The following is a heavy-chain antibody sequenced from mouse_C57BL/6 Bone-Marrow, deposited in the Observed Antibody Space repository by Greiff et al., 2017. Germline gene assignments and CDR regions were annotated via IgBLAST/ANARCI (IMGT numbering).Heavy chain of an antibody. CDR1: GYTFTDYW. D-gene: IGHD1-1*02. V-gene: IGHV1-26*01. Sequence: VQLQQSGAELVKPGASVKISCKASGYTFTDYWMNWVQQSPGKGLEWIGVINPNTGGTNYNEKFKGKATLTVDKSSSTAYMVLSSLTSEDSSVYYCAGGDFCYAMDYWGQGTSVTVSS. CDR2: INPNTGGT. CDR3: AGGDFCYAMDY. J-gene: IGHJ4*01.